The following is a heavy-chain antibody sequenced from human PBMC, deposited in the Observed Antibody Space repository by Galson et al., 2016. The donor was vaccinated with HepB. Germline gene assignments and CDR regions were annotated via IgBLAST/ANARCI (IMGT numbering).Heavy chain of an antibody. CDR1: GFTFSSYS. V-gene: IGHV3-21*04. CDR2: ISVSSSHI. CDR3: ASDYVVVAAHFDY. J-gene: IGHJ4*02. D-gene: IGHD2-21*02. Sequence: SLRLSCAASGFTFSSYSMNWVRQAPGKGLEWVSSISVSSSHIYYADSVKGRFTISRDNAKNSLYLQMDSLRAEDTAVYYCASDYVVVAAHFDYWGQGTLVTVSS.